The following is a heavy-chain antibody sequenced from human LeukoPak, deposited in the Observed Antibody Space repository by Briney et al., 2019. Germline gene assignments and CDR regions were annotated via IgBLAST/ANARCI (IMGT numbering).Heavy chain of an antibody. V-gene: IGHV4-34*01. D-gene: IGHD1-7*01. CDR2: INHSGST. Sequence: PSETLSLTCAVYGGSFSGYYWSWIRQPPGKGLEWIGEINHSGSTNYNPSLKSRVTISVDTSKNQFSLKLSSVTAADTAVYYCARLPQGNWNYVGYYYYMDVWGKGTTVTVSS. J-gene: IGHJ6*03. CDR1: GGSFSGYY. CDR3: ARLPQGNWNYVGYYYYMDV.